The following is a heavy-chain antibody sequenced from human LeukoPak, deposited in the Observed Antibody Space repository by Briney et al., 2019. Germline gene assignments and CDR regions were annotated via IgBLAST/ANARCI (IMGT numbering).Heavy chain of an antibody. CDR1: GFTFSGYT. CDR2: ISGSGTTI. Sequence: GGSLRLSCAASGFTFSGYTMNWVRQAPGKGLEWISYISGSGTTIYYPGSVKGRFTISRENAKNSLYLQMNSLRAGDTAVYYCARAKSSSGYYYYYGMDVWGQGTTVTVSS. V-gene: IGHV3-48*01. D-gene: IGHD3-22*01. CDR3: ARAKSSSGYYYYYGMDV. J-gene: IGHJ6*02.